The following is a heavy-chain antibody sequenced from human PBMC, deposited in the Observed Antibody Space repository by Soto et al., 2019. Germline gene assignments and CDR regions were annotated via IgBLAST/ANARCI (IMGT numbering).Heavy chain of an antibody. V-gene: IGHV4-4*02. Sequence: QVHLQESGPGLVKPSETLSLTCAISGVSTSSSDWWTWVRQPPGEGLEWIGEIHRDGVTNYNSSLKSRLTISLDHSRNQFSLSLTSVTAADAAVYFCAGRPEIHPRWGQGILVPVSS. CDR2: IHRDGVT. CDR1: GVSTSSSDW. D-gene: IGHD1-26*01. CDR3: AGRPEIHPR. J-gene: IGHJ4*02.